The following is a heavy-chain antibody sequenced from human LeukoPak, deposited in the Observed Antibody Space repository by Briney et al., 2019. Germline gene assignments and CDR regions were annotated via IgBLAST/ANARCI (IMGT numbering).Heavy chain of an antibody. V-gene: IGHV3-33*01. CDR2: IWYDGSNK. CDR1: GFTFSSYG. J-gene: IGHJ4*02. CDR3: ARELWFGEGTFDY. Sequence: GGSLRLSCAASGFTFSSYGMHWVRQAPGKGLEWVAVIWYDGSNKYYADSVKGRFTISRDNSKNTLYLQMNSLRAEDTAVYYCARELWFGEGTFDYWGQGTLVTVSS. D-gene: IGHD3-10*01.